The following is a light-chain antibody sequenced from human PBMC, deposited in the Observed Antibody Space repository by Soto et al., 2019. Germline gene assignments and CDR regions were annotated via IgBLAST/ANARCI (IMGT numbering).Light chain of an antibody. Sequence: QSVLTQPRSVSGSPGQSVTISCTGTSSDVGGYNYVSWYQQHPGKAPKLMIYDVSKRPSGVPDRFSGSKSGNTASLTISGLQCEDEADYYCCSYAGSYTLVFGGGTKVTVL. CDR3: CSYAGSYTLV. V-gene: IGLV2-11*01. CDR2: DVS. J-gene: IGLJ2*01. CDR1: SSDVGGYNY.